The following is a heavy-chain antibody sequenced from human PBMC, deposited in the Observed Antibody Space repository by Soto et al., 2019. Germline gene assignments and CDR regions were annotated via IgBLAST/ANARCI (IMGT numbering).Heavy chain of an antibody. J-gene: IGHJ6*02. D-gene: IGHD3-10*01. CDR2: IRSKANSYAT. V-gene: IGHV3-73*01. CDR1: GFTFSGSA. Sequence: PGXSLVLSCAASGFTFSGSAMHCVRRGSCKGLEWVGRIRSKANSYATAYAASVKGRFTISRDDSKNTAYLQMNSLKTEDTAVYYCTRVRSSYYYYGMDVWGQGTTVTVSS. CDR3: TRVRSSYYYYGMDV.